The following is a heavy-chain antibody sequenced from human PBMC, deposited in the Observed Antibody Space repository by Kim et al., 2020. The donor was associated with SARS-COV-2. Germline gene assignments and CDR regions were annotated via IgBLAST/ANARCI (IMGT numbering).Heavy chain of an antibody. V-gene: IGHV1-69*13. Sequence: SVKVSCKASGGTFSSYAISWVRQAPGQGLEWMGGIIPIFGTANYAQKFQGRVTITADESTSTAYMELSSLRSEDTAVYYCSGTTVPYDAFDIWGQGTMVTVSS. J-gene: IGHJ3*02. CDR1: GGTFSSYA. D-gene: IGHD4-17*01. CDR2: IIPIFGTA. CDR3: SGTTVPYDAFDI.